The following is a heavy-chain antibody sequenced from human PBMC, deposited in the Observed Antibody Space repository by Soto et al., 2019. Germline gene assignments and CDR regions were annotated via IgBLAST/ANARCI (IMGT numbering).Heavy chain of an antibody. J-gene: IGHJ5*02. Sequence: SETLSLSCAVYGGSFSSYYWRWIRQTPGKGLEWIGEINLSGSANNNPSLKRRVTITIDTYNNNFSLHLRYVTAADTAAYFCGRGVRMRWPATNSWLYPWGQGTLVTVSS. CDR2: INLSGSA. V-gene: IGHV4-34*01. D-gene: IGHD1-26*01. CDR3: GRGVRMRWPATNSWLYP. CDR1: GGSFSSYY.